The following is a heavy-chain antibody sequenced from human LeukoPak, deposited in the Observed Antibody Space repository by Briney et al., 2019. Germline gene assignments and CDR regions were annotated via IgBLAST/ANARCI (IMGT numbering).Heavy chain of an antibody. CDR3: AADRNNRSWYYY. J-gene: IGHJ4*02. Sequence: SETLSLTCTVSGGSISSYYWSWIRQPPGKGPEWIGYSDKSGSTNYNPSLKSRVTISVDTSTNQFSLRLSSVTAADTAVYYCAADRNNRSWYYYWGQGTLVTVSS. CDR2: SDKSGST. D-gene: IGHD2/OR15-2a*01. V-gene: IGHV4-59*08. CDR1: GGSISSYY.